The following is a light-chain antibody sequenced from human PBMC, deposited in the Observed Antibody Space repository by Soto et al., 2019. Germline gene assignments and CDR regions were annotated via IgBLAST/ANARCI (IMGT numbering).Light chain of an antibody. J-gene: IGKJ4*01. Sequence: EIVMTQSPATLSVSPGERATLSCRASESVSGNLAWYQQKPGQAPRLLIYGASTRATGIPARISGSGSGTEFTLTISSLQSEDFAVYYCQQRFKWPGLTFGGGTKV. V-gene: IGKV3-15*01. CDR3: QQRFKWPGLT. CDR1: ESVSGN. CDR2: GAS.